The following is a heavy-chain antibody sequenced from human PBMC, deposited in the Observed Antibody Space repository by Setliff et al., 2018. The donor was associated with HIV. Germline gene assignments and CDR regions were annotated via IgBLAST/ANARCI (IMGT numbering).Heavy chain of an antibody. V-gene: IGHV1-2*02. CDR1: RYALTGDY. J-gene: IGHJ4*02. CDR2: INPNTGET. Sequence: AAVTVSYQTYRYALTGDYIHWVRQAPGKGVEWMGWINPNTGETQYAQDFQGGVTITRDPFVSTAHFEPSILRPADTALYYCARGGYPDSNGYPYYLDHWGQGTLVTVSS. CDR3: ARGGYPDSNGYPYYLDH. D-gene: IGHD3-22*01.